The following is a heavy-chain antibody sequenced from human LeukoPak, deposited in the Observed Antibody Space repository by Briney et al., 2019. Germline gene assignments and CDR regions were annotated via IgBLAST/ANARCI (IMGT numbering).Heavy chain of an antibody. CDR1: GGSISSSRYY. J-gene: IGHJ4*02. CDR3: ARQTGSGLFILP. V-gene: IGHV4-39*01. CDR2: IYYSGNT. D-gene: IGHD3/OR15-3a*01. Sequence: SETLSLTCTVSGGSISSSRYYWGWIRQPPGRGLEWIGSIYYSGNTYYNASLKSQASISIDTSKNQFSLRLTSVTAADTAVYYCARQTGSGLFILPGGQGTLVTVSS.